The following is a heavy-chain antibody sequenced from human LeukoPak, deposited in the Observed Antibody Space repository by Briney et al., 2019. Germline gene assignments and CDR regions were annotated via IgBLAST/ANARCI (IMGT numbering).Heavy chain of an antibody. CDR1: GYTLTSYG. J-gene: IGHJ5*02. Sequence: ASVKVSCKASGYTLTSYGISWVRRAPGQGLEWMGWISAYNGNTNYAQKLQGRVTMTTDTSTSTAYMELRSLRSDDTAVYYCARGDRIAARDWFDPWGQGTLVTVSS. CDR2: ISAYNGNT. D-gene: IGHD6-6*01. CDR3: ARGDRIAARDWFDP. V-gene: IGHV1-18*01.